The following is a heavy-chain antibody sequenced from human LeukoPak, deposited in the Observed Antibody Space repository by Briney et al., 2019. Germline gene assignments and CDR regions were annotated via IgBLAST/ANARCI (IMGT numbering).Heavy chain of an antibody. CDR3: VKALYSGGSNGVDS. J-gene: IGHJ4*02. D-gene: IGHD2-15*01. Sequence: PGGSLRLSCAASGFTFSSSAMNWVRQAPGKGLEWVSAISSNGGSTYYADSVRGRFTISRDNSKNTLYLQMNSLRAEDTAVYYCVKALYSGGSNGVDSWGQGTLVTVSS. CDR1: GFTFSSSA. V-gene: IGHV3-23*01. CDR2: ISSNGGST.